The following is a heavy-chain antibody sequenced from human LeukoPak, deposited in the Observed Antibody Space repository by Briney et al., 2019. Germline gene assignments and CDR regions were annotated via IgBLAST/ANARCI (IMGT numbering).Heavy chain of an antibody. V-gene: IGHV1-18*01. J-gene: IGHJ4*02. D-gene: IGHD3-22*01. Sequence: ASVKVSCKASGYTFTSYGFTCVRQAPGQGLEWMGWISAYNGNTDYAQKLQGRVTMTTDTSTSTAYMELRSLRSDDTAVYFCARAYYHDTSSYQGFDFWGQGTLVTVSS. CDR1: GYTFTSYG. CDR2: ISAYNGNT. CDR3: ARAYYHDTSSYQGFDF.